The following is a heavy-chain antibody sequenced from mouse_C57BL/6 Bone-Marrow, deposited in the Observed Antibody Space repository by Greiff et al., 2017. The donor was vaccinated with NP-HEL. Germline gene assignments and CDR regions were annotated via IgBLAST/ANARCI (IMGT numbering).Heavy chain of an antibody. CDR1: GFTFSSYA. J-gene: IGHJ3*01. V-gene: IGHV5-4*03. CDR2: ISDGGSYT. Sequence: DVMLVESGGGLVKPGGSLKLSCAASGFTFSSYAMSWVRQTPEKRLEWVATISDGGSYTYYPDNVKGRFTISRDNAKNNLYLQMSHLKSDDTAMYYCARGRSNSWFAYWGQGTLVTVSA. D-gene: IGHD2-5*01. CDR3: ARGRSNSWFAY.